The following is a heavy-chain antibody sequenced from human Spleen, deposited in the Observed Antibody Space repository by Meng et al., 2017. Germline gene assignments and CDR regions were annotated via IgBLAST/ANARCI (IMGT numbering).Heavy chain of an antibody. J-gene: IGHJ5*02. CDR1: GGSVSSGGYY. CDR3: VGAGYYCLDL. D-gene: IGHD3-16*01. V-gene: IGHV4-61*03. CDR2: IYYNGKT. Sequence: QVQLQESGPGLLRPSETLSLTCTVSGGSVSSGGYYWSWIRQPPGKGLEWIGYIYYNGKTKYNPSLKSRVTISEDTSKNRFSLRLASMTAADTAVYYCVGAGYYCLDLWGQGTLVTVSS.